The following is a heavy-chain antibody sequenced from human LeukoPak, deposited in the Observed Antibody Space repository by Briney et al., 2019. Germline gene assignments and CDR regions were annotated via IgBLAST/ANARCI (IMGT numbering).Heavy chain of an antibody. Sequence: GGSLTLSCAASGLTFSIYGMHWARHAPGKGLEWVAVISYDGSNKYYVDSVKGRFTISRDNSKNTLYLQMNSLRAEDTAVYYCAKVRSDIVVVVAAHSPSAFDIWGQGTMVTVSS. V-gene: IGHV3-30*18. CDR3: AKVRSDIVVVVAAHSPSAFDI. CDR2: ISYDGSNK. CDR1: GLTFSIYG. J-gene: IGHJ3*02. D-gene: IGHD2-15*01.